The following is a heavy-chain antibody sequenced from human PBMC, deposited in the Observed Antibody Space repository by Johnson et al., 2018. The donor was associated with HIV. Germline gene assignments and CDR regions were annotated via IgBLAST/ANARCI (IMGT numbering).Heavy chain of an antibody. V-gene: IGHV3-30*14. Sequence: QVQLVESGGGVVQPGRSLRLSCAASGFTFSSYAMHWVRQAPGKGLEWVAVISYDGSNKYYADSVKGRFNISRDNSKNTLFLQINSLRAEDTAVYFCASVDDDGFWCQGTMVTVSS. D-gene: IGHD5/OR15-5a*01. CDR2: ISYDGSNK. J-gene: IGHJ3*01. CDR3: ASVDDDGF. CDR1: GFTFSSYA.